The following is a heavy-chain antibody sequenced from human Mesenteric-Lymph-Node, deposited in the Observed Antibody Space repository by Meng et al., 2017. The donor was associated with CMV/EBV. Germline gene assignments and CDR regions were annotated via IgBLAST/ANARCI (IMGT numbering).Heavy chain of an antibody. CDR1: GFTFSSYS. V-gene: IGHV3-21*01. Sequence: GESLKISCAASGFTFSSYSMNWVRQAPGKGLEWVSSISSSSSYIYYADSVKGRFTISRDNAKNSLYLQMNGLRAEDTAVYYCARVPSHITIFGVVIPSYGMDVWGQGTTVTVSS. D-gene: IGHD3-3*01. CDR3: ARVPSHITIFGVVIPSYGMDV. J-gene: IGHJ6*02. CDR2: ISSSSSYI.